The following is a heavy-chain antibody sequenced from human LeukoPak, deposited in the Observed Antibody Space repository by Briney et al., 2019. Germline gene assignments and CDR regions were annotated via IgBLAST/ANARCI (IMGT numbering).Heavy chain of an antibody. V-gene: IGHV4-34*01. J-gene: IGHJ4*02. CDR1: GGSFSGYY. CDR3: ASADGYNGFFDY. CDR2: ISHSGST. Sequence: SETLSLTCAVYGGSFSGYYWSWIRQPPGKGLEWIGEISHSGSTNYNPSLKSRVTISVDMSKNQFSLKLSSVTAADTAVYYCASADGYNGFFDYWGQGTLVTVSS. D-gene: IGHD5-24*01.